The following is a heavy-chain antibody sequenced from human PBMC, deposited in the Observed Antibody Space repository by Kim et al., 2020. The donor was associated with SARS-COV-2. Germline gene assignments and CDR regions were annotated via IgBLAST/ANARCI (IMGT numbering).Heavy chain of an antibody. CDR2: ISSSGSTI. Sequence: GGSLRLSCAASGFTFSSYEMNWVRQAPGKGLEWVSYISSSGSTIYYADSVKGRFTISRDNAKNSLYLQMNSLRAEDTAVYYCARTSYYYGSGSYYTDYYYYGMDVWGQGTTVTVSS. D-gene: IGHD3-10*01. CDR1: GFTFSSYE. J-gene: IGHJ6*02. V-gene: IGHV3-48*03. CDR3: ARTSYYYGSGSYYTDYYYYGMDV.